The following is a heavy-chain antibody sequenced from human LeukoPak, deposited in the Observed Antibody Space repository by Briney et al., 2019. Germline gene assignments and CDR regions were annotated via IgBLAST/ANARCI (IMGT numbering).Heavy chain of an antibody. CDR1: GGSISSYY. D-gene: IGHD3-10*01. CDR3: ARSPINKYSGSYLYYFDY. J-gene: IGHJ4*02. V-gene: IGHV4-59*01. CDR2: IYYSGST. Sequence: SETLSLTCTVSGGSISSYYWSWIRQPQGKGLEWIGYIYYSGSTNYNPSLKSRVTISVDTSKNQFSLKLSSVTAADTAVYYCARSPINKYSGSYLYYFDYWGQGTLVTVSS.